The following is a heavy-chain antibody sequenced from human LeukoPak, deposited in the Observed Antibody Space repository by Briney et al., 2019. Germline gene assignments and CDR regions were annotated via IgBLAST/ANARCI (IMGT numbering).Heavy chain of an antibody. V-gene: IGHV6-1*01. Sequence: QTLSRTCAISGVSVSSNSAAWNWVRQSPSRGLEWLGRTYYRAKWYNDYAVSVKSRITINPGTSKNQFALQLNSVTPEDTAVYYCARVRVAASPGYYYYGMDVWGKGTTVTVSS. CDR3: ARVRVAASPGYYYYGMDV. CDR1: GVSVSSNSAA. CDR2: TYYRAKWYN. J-gene: IGHJ6*04. D-gene: IGHD2-15*01.